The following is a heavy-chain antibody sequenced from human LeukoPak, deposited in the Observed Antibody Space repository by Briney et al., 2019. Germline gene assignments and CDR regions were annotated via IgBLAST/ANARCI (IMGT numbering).Heavy chain of an antibody. D-gene: IGHD3-3*01. Sequence: GGSLGLSCAASGFSFSTYAMNWVRQAPGKGLEWVSSMSSSSSYIYYADSVKGRFTISRDNAKNSLYLQMNSLRAEDTAVYYCARDYDFWSGYLSYYYYGMDVWGQGTTVTVSS. CDR2: MSSSSSYI. J-gene: IGHJ6*02. V-gene: IGHV3-21*01. CDR1: GFSFSTYA. CDR3: ARDYDFWSGYLSYYYYGMDV.